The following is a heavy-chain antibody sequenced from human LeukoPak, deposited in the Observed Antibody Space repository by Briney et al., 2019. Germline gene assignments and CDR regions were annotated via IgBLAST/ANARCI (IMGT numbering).Heavy chain of an antibody. V-gene: IGHV4-34*01. D-gene: IGHD1-26*01. CDR1: GGSFSGYY. CDR3: ARGMLYSGSYYSPFGY. J-gene: IGHJ4*02. Sequence: SETLSLTCAVYGGSFSGYYWSWIRQPPGKGLEWIGEINHSGSTNYNPSLKSRVTISVDTSKNQFSLQLNSVTPEDTAVYYCARGMLYSGSYYSPFGYWGQGTLVTVSS. CDR2: INHSGST.